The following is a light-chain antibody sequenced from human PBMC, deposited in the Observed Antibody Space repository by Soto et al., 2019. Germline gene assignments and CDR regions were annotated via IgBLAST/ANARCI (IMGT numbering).Light chain of an antibody. J-gene: IGKJ4*01. CDR3: QQSYSTRLT. Sequence: DIQMTQSPSSLSASIGDRVTITCRASQSISSYLNWYQHRPGKAPKLLIYTASSLQPGVPSRFSGSGSGTDFTLTISRLQPEDFATYYWQQSYSTRLTFGGGTKVEIK. V-gene: IGKV1-39*01. CDR1: QSISSY. CDR2: TAS.